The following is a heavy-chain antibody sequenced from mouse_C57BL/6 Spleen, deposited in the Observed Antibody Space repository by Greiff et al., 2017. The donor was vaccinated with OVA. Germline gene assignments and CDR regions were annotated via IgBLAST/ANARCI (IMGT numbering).Heavy chain of an antibody. V-gene: IGHV1-42*01. CDR3: ARTGGNPFAY. CDR1: GYSFTGYY. Sequence: EVQLQQSGPELVKPGASVKISCKASGYSFTGYYMNWVKQSPEKSLEWIGEINPSTGGTTYNQKFKAKATLTVDESSSTAYMQLKSLTSEDSAVYYCARTGGNPFAYWGQGTLVTVSA. J-gene: IGHJ3*01. D-gene: IGHD2-1*01. CDR2: INPSTGGT.